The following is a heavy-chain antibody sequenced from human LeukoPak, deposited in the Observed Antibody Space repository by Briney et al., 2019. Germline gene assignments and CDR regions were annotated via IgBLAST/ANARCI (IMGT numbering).Heavy chain of an antibody. J-gene: IGHJ4*02. V-gene: IGHV3-11*03. Sequence: PGGSLRLSCAASGFTFSDYYMSWIRPAPGKGLEWVSYISGSSTYTNYADSVKGRFTISRDNAKNSVYLQMMSLGAEDTAVYFCARTYCSRGSCYLDYWGQGTLVTVSS. CDR2: ISGSSTYT. CDR3: ARTYCSRGSCYLDY. CDR1: GFTFSDYY. D-gene: IGHD2-15*01.